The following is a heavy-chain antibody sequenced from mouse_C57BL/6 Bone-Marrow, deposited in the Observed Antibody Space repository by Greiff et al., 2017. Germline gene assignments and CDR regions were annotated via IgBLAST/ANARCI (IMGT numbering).Heavy chain of an antibody. V-gene: IGHV1-82*01. CDR3: ARLGYCLDY. CDR1: GYAFSSSW. CDR2: IDPADGDT. Sequence: QVQLQQPGPELVKPGASVKISCKASGYAFSSSWMHWVKQRPGKGLEWIGRIDPADGDTNYNRKFKGKATLTADKSSSTAYMHLSSLTSEDSAVSFCARLGYCLDYWGQGTALTVSS. J-gene: IGHJ2*01.